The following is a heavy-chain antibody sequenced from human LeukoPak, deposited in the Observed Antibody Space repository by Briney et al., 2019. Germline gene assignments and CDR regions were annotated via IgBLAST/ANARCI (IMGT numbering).Heavy chain of an antibody. CDR2: INSDGSTT. CDR3: TRARNGTFDY. D-gene: IGHD2-8*01. CDR1: GFTFSDYW. J-gene: IGHJ4*02. Sequence: GGSLRLSCAASGFTFSDYWIHWVRQAPGKGVGWVSGINSDGSTTSCAESVKGRFTISRDNAKNTLYLQMNSLRAEDTAVYYCTRARNGTFDYWGQGTLVTVSS. V-gene: IGHV3-74*01.